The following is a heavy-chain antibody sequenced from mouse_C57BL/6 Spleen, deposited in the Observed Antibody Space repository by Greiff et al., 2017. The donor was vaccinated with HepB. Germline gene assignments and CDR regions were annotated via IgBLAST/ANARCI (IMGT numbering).Heavy chain of an antibody. V-gene: IGHV1-72*01. CDR2: IDPNSGGT. D-gene: IGHD1-1*01. Sequence: QVQLKQPGAELVKPGASVKLSCKASGYTFTSYWMHWVKQRPGRGLEWIGRIDPNSGGTKYNEKFKSKATLTVDKPSSTAYMQLSSLTSEDSAVYYCARSPLYYGSSNYAMDYWGQGTSVTVSS. J-gene: IGHJ4*01. CDR3: ARSPLYYGSSNYAMDY. CDR1: GYTFTSYW.